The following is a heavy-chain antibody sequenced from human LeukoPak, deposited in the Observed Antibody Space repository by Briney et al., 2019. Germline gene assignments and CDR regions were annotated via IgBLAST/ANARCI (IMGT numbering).Heavy chain of an antibody. Sequence: SGGSLRLSCAASGFTFSSYGMHWVRQAPGKGLEWVAFIRYDGSNKYYADSVKGRFTISRDNPKNTLYLQMNSLRAEDTAVYYCAVNYGSGSYIDYWGQGTLVTVSS. V-gene: IGHV3-30*02. J-gene: IGHJ4*02. D-gene: IGHD3-10*01. CDR3: AVNYGSGSYIDY. CDR2: IRYDGSNK. CDR1: GFTFSSYG.